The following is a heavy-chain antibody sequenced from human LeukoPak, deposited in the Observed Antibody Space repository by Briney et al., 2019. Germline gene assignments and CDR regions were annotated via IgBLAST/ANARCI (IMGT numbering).Heavy chain of an antibody. CDR2: IDHSGST. V-gene: IGHV4-38-2*02. CDR3: ARLRSSWAAAGTSRWFDP. CDR1: GYSISSGYY. Sequence: SETLSLTCSVSGYSISSGYYWGWIRQPPGKGLEWIGSIDHSGSTYYNPSLKSRVTISVVTSKNQFSLKLRSVTAADTAVYYCARLRSSWAAAGTSRWFDPWGQGTLVTVSS. J-gene: IGHJ5*02. D-gene: IGHD6-13*01.